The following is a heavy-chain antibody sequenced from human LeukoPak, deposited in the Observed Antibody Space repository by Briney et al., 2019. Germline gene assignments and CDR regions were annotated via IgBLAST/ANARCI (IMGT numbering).Heavy chain of an antibody. D-gene: IGHD3-3*01. CDR1: GFTFGKYW. CDR2: IKLDGSEK. Sequence: PGGSLRLSRVASGFTFGKYWMSWVRQAPGKGLEWVANIKLDGSEKNYVDSAKGRFTISRDNTKNSLYLQMSSLRVEDTAVFYCARDQYDTWSRRGNFDSWGQGTLVIVSS. CDR3: ARDQYDTWSRRGNFDS. V-gene: IGHV3-7*03. J-gene: IGHJ4*02.